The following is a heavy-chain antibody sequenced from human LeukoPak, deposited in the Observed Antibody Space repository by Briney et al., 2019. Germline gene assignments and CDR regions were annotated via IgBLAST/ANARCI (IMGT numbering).Heavy chain of an antibody. D-gene: IGHD3-22*01. V-gene: IGHV4-59*08. CDR2: ISYSGST. J-gene: IGHJ4*02. CDR1: GGSITSDY. CDR3: ARFYYDSRGYRYYFDY. Sequence: PSETLSLTCTVSGGSITSDYWSWIRQPPGKGLEWIGYISYSGSTSYDPSLKSRVTISGDSSKKRFSLKLSSVTAADTAVYYCARFYYDSRGYRYYFDYWGQGTLVTVSS.